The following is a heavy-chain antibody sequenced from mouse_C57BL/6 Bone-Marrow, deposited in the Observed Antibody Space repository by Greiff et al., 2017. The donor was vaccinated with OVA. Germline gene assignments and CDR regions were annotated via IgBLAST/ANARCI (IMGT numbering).Heavy chain of an antibody. D-gene: IGHD2-3*01. CDR2: IYPGNGDT. CDR3: ARPPYDGYQYYFDY. CDR1: GYTFTSYN. Sequence: QVQLQQSGAELVRPGASVKMSCKASGYTFTSYNMHWVKQTPRQGLEWIGAIYPGNGDTSYNQKFKGKATLTVDKSSSPTYMQLSSLTSEDSAVYYCARPPYDGYQYYFDYWGQGTTLTVSS. V-gene: IGHV1-12*01. J-gene: IGHJ2*01.